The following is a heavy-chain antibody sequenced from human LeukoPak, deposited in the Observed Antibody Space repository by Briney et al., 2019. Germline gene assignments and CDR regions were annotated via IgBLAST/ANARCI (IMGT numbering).Heavy chain of an antibody. Sequence: GGSLRLSCAASEFTFSSYGMSWVRQAPGKGLEWVGRIRGKANSYATAYAASVKGRFTISRDDSKNTAYLQMNNLKTEDTAVYYCTRHSPSYYYDSSGYYRIAEYFQHWGQGTLVTVSS. V-gene: IGHV3-73*01. CDR1: EFTFSSYG. J-gene: IGHJ1*01. CDR3: TRHSPSYYYDSSGYYRIAEYFQH. D-gene: IGHD3-22*01. CDR2: IRGKANSYAT.